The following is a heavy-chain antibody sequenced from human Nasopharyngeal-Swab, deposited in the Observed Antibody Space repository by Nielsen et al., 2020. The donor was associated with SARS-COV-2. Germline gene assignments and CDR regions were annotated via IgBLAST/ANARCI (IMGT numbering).Heavy chain of an antibody. CDR3: ARDLSIGANWFDP. V-gene: IGHV1-18*04. CDR2: ISAYNGNT. Sequence: SVKVSCKASGYTFTGYYMHWVRQAPGQGLEWMGWISAYNGNTNYAQKLQGRVTMTTDTSTSTAYMELRSLRSDDTAVYYCARDLSIGANWFDPWGQGTLVTVSS. CDR1: GYTFTGYY. J-gene: IGHJ5*02. D-gene: IGHD6-6*01.